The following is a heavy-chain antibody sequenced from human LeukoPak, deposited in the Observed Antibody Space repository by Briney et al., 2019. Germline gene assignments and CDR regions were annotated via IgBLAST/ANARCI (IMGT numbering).Heavy chain of an antibody. Sequence: ASVKVSCKTSGYSFIDYYIHWVRQAPGQGLEWMGWINSNSADTNYAQNFQGRVTMTRDTSISTAYMELSRLRSDDTALYYCARIGISARGTNFHHWGQGTLVTVSA. CDR2: INSNSADT. J-gene: IGHJ1*01. D-gene: IGHD6-13*01. CDR1: GYSFIDYY. V-gene: IGHV1-2*02. CDR3: ARIGISARGTNFHH.